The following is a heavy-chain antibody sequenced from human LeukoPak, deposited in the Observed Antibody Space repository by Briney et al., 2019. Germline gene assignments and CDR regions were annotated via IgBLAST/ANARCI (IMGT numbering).Heavy chain of an antibody. CDR1: GFTFSSYA. D-gene: IGHD1-26*01. Sequence: GGSLRLSCAASGFTFSSYAMSWLRQAPGKGLEWVSAISGSGGSTYYADSVKGRFTISRDNSKNTLYLQMNSLRAEDTAVYYCAKLPEYSGSYFSGFDYWGQGTLVTVSS. CDR2: ISGSGGST. J-gene: IGHJ4*02. V-gene: IGHV3-23*01. CDR3: AKLPEYSGSYFSGFDY.